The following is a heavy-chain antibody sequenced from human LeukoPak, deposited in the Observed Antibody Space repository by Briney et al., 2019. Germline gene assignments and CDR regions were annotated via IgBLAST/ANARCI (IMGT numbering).Heavy chain of an antibody. CDR1: GGSISSYY. Sequence: SETLSLTCTVSGGSISSYYWSWIRQPAGKGLEWIGRIYTSGSTNYNPSLKSRVTMSVDTSKNQFSLKLSSVTAADTAVYYCARVNGDYSYYYYYYMDVWGKGTMVTVSS. J-gene: IGHJ6*03. V-gene: IGHV4-4*07. CDR3: ARVNGDYSYYYYYYMDV. CDR2: IYTSGST. D-gene: IGHD4-17*01.